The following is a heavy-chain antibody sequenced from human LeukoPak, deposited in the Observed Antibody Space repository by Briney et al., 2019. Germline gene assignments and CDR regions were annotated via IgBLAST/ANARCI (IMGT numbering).Heavy chain of an antibody. D-gene: IGHD3-10*01. V-gene: IGHV5-10-1*01. CDR3: ARYGSGPDS. CDR1: GYSFSNYW. Sequence: GESLRISCRGFGYSFSNYWITWVRQLPGKGLEWMGRIDPRDSQTNYSPSFEGHIPIYSERSITTAYLEGSSLTVSDTATYYCARYGSGPDSWGQGTLVIVSS. CDR2: IDPRDSQT. J-gene: IGHJ4*02.